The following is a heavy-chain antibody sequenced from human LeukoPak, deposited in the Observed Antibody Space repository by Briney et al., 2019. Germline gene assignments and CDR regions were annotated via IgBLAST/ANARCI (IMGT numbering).Heavy chain of an antibody. J-gene: IGHJ4*02. CDR2: MNPNSGNT. D-gene: IGHD3-3*01. CDR3: ARGEGLRFLEWLGDY. Sequence: GASVKVSCKASGYTFTSYDINWVRQATGQGLEWMGWMNPNSGNTGYAQKFQGRVTITRNTSISTAYMELSSLRSEDTAVYYCARGEGLRFLEWLGDYWGQGTLVTVSS. V-gene: IGHV1-8*03. CDR1: GYTFTSYD.